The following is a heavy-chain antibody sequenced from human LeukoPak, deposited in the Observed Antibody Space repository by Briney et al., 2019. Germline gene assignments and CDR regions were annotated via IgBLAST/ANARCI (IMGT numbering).Heavy chain of an antibody. CDR2: ISPSGSA. Sequence: SETLSLTCTVSGASISDSFWNWIRQPPGKGLEWIGSISPSGSATYNPSLKSRVTMSVDSSKNQFSLKLTSVTAADTAVYYCARRGHSYGSSGYYSWYFDYWGQGTLVPVSS. CDR1: GASISDSF. V-gene: IGHV4-59*08. CDR3: ARRGHSYGSSGYYSWYFDY. J-gene: IGHJ4*02. D-gene: IGHD3-22*01.